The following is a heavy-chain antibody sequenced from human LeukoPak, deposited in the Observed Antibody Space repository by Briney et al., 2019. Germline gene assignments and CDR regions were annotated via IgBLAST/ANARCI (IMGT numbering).Heavy chain of an antibody. J-gene: IGHJ6*02. V-gene: IGHV3-23*01. D-gene: IGHD2-15*01. CDR3: AKVLRAYDSYYYYGMDV. CDR2: ISGSGGST. CDR1: GFTFSSYA. Sequence: GGSLRLSCAASGFTFSSYAMSWVRQAPGKGLEWVSAISGSGGSTYYADSVEGRFTISRDNSKNTLYLQMNSLRAEDTAVYYCAKVLRAYDSYYYYGMDVWGQGTTVTVSS.